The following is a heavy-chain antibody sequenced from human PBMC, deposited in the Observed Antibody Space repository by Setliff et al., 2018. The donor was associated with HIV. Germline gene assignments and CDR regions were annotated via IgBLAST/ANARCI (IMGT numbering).Heavy chain of an antibody. V-gene: IGHV3-7*03. D-gene: IGHD1-20*01. Sequence: LSLSCAGSGFMLSNFWMAWVRQAPGKGLEWVGNINQDGSETSYADSVKGRFTISRDNSRNSMYLQMSSLRAEDTALYYCAKDAAITATSSYFDYWGQGTLVTVSS. CDR2: INQDGSET. CDR1: GFMLSNFW. CDR3: AKDAAITATSSYFDY. J-gene: IGHJ4*02.